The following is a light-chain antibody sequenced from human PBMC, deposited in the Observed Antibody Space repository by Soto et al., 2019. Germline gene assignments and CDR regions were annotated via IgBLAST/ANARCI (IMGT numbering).Light chain of an antibody. J-gene: IGKJ5*01. CDR3: QQYGSSPIT. Sequence: EIVLTQSPVTLSLSPGEIATLSCSASQSVSSSYLASYQQKPGQAPRLLIYGASSRATGIPDRFSGSGSGTDFTLTISRLEPEDFAVYYCQQYGSSPITFGQGTRLEIK. CDR1: QSVSSSY. V-gene: IGKV3-20*01. CDR2: GAS.